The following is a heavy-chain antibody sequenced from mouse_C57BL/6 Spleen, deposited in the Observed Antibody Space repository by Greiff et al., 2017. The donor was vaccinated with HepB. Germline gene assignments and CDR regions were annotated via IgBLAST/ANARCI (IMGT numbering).Heavy chain of an antibody. Sequence: QVQLQQPGAELVRPGSSVKLSCKASGYTFTSYWMHWVKQRPIQGLEWIGNIDPSDSETHYNQKFKDKATLTVDKSTSTAYMQLSSLTSEDSAVYYCARWGGLRDGYYFDYWGQGTTLTVSS. J-gene: IGHJ2*01. D-gene: IGHD2-4*01. CDR2: IDPSDSET. V-gene: IGHV1-52*01. CDR3: ARWGGLRDGYYFDY. CDR1: GYTFTSYW.